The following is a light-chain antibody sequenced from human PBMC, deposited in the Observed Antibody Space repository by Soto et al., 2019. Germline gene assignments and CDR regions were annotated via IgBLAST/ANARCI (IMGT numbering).Light chain of an antibody. CDR2: RNN. V-gene: IGLV1-47*01. J-gene: IGLJ2*01. CDR1: SSNIGSNY. CDR3: AAWDDSLSGLVV. Sequence: VLTQPPSASGTPGQRVTISCSGSSSNIGSNYVYWYQQLPGTAPKLLIYRNNQRPSGVPDRFSGSKSGTSASLAISGLRSEDEADYYCAAWDDSLSGLVVFGGGTKLTVL.